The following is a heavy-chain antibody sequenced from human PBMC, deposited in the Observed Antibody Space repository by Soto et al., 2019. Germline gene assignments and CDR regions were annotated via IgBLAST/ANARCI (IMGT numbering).Heavy chain of an antibody. V-gene: IGHV3-73*01. Sequence: PGESLKISCAASGFTFSCSAVDWVGQASGKGLEWVGRIRSKANSYATAYAASVKGRFTISRDDSKNTAYLQMNSLKTDDTAVYYCTSHSPEDMRRSWGQGTLVTVSS. D-gene: IGHD2-15*01. J-gene: IGHJ4*02. CDR3: TSHSPEDMRRS. CDR1: GFTFSCSA. CDR2: IRSKANSYAT.